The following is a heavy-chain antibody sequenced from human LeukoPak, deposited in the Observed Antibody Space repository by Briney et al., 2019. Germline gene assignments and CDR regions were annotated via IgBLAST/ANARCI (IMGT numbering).Heavy chain of an antibody. CDR2: ISGSGGST. D-gene: IGHD3-10*01. Sequence: GGSLRLSCAASGFTFSSYAMSWVRQGPGKGLEWVSAISGSGGSTYYADSVKGRFTISRDNSKNTLYLQMNSLRAEDTAVYYCAKGMGYASGSSYSYYYYMDVWGKGTTVTISS. V-gene: IGHV3-23*01. J-gene: IGHJ6*03. CDR3: AKGMGYASGSSYSYYYYMDV. CDR1: GFTFSSYA.